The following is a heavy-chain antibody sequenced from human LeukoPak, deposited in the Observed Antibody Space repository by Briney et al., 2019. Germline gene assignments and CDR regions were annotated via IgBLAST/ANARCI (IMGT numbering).Heavy chain of an antibody. CDR1: GFTVSSNY. Sequence: GGSLRLSCAASGFTVSSNYMSWVRQAPGKGLEWVSVIYSGGSTYYVDSVKGRFTISRDNSKNTLYLQMNSLRAEDTAVYYCARTRFGELLGAFDIWGQGTMVSVSS. CDR3: ARTRFGELLGAFDI. V-gene: IGHV3-53*01. D-gene: IGHD3-10*01. J-gene: IGHJ3*02. CDR2: IYSGGST.